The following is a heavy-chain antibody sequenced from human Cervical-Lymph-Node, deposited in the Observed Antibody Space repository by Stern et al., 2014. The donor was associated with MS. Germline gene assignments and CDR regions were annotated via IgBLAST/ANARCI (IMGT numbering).Heavy chain of an antibody. Sequence: QVQLQESGPGLVKPSQTLSLTCTVSGGSLRSGSYYWSWIRQPAGKGLEWIGRIYTSGRTNYNPSLKSRVTISVTTSKTQFPLGLSSVTAADTAVYYCARGGRTGTMTYDYWGQGNLVTVSS. CDR3: ARGGRTGTMTYDY. CDR2: IYTSGRT. D-gene: IGHD1-1*01. J-gene: IGHJ4*02. CDR1: GGSLRSGSYY. V-gene: IGHV4-61*02.